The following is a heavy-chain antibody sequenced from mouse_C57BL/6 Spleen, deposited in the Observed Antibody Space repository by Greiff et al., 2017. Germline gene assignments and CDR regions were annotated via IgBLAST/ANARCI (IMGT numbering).Heavy chain of an antibody. J-gene: IGHJ1*03. CDR1: GYSFTGYY. CDR2: INPSTGGT. V-gene: IGHV1-43*01. Sequence: VQLQQSGPELVKPGASVKISCKASGYSFTGYYMHWVKQSSEKSLEWIGEINPSTGGTSYNQKFKGKATLTVDKSSSTAYMQLKSLTSEDSAVYYCERDGNWYFDVWGTGTTVTVSS. D-gene: IGHD2-3*01. CDR3: ERDGNWYFDV.